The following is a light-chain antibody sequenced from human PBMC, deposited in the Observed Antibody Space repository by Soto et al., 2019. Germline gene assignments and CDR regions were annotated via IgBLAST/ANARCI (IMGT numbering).Light chain of an antibody. Sequence: EIVLTQSPGTLSLSPGEGATLSCRASQSISSNFVAWYQQKRVQAPRLLIHGASNRATGIPDRFSGSGSGTDFTLTISRVEPEDFAVYYCQQYGGSPRTFGQGTKVEVK. CDR2: GAS. V-gene: IGKV3-20*01. J-gene: IGKJ1*01. CDR1: QSISSNF. CDR3: QQYGGSPRT.